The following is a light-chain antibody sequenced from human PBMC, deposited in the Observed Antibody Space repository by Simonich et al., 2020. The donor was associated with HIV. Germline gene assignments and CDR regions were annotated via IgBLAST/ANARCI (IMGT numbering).Light chain of an antibody. V-gene: IGKV4-1*01. CDR3: QQYGSSPYT. CDR2: WAS. CDR1: QTVLFRSNNKND. J-gene: IGKJ2*01. Sequence: IVMTQSPDSLAVSLGERAAINCKSSQTVLFRSNNKNDLAWYQQKPGPPPKLLIYWASTRESGVPDRFSGSGSGTDFTLTISRLEPEDFAVYYCQQYGSSPYTFGQGTKLEIK.